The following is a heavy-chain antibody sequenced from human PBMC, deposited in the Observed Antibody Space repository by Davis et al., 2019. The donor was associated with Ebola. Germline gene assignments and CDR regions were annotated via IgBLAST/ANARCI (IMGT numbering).Heavy chain of an antibody. Sequence: GESLKISCAVSGFTFSDYSMNWVRQAPGKGLEWLSYISSSNSNIHYADSVKGRFTISRDNVTNSLYLQMNNLRDEDTAVYYCARDFRRLGTMNRGVLDYWGQGTQVTVYS. D-gene: IGHD3-10*01. V-gene: IGHV3-48*02. J-gene: IGHJ4*02. CDR1: GFTFSDYS. CDR3: ARDFRRLGTMNRGVLDY. CDR2: ISSSNSNI.